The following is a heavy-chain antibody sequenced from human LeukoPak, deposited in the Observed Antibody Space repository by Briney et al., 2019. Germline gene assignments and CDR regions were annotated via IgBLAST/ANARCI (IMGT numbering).Heavy chain of an antibody. CDR2: IIPIFGTA. Sequence: GASVKVSCKASGYTFTSYGISWVRQAPGQGLEWMGGIIPIFGTANYAQKFQGRVTITADESTSTAYMELSSLRSEDTAVYYCARDKIPDYPTFYGMDVWGQGTTVTVSS. CDR1: GYTFTSYG. J-gene: IGHJ6*02. V-gene: IGHV1-69*13. D-gene: IGHD4-11*01. CDR3: ARDKIPDYPTFYGMDV.